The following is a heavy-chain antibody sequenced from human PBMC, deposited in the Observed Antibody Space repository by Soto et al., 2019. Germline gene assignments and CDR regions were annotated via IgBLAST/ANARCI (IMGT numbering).Heavy chain of an antibody. D-gene: IGHD4-4*01. Sequence: GGSLRLSCAASGFTVSSKYMNWVRQALGKGLVWVSRINSDGSSTSYADSVKGRFTISRDNAKNTLYLQMNSLRAEDTAVYYCARGGGVGTTVTTGYYYYGMDVWGQGTTVTVSS. V-gene: IGHV3-74*01. J-gene: IGHJ6*02. CDR2: INSDGSST. CDR3: ARGGGVGTTVTTGYYYYGMDV. CDR1: GFTVSSKY.